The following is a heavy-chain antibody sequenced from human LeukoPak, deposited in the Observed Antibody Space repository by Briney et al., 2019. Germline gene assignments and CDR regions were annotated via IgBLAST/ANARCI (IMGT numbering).Heavy chain of an antibody. J-gene: IGHJ3*02. Sequence: ASVKVSCRASGYTFTGYYMHWVRQAPGQGLEWMGWINPNSGGTNYAQKFQGRVTMTRDTPISTAYMELSRLRSDDTAVYYCARVEYQLLYAFDIWGQGTMVTVSS. V-gene: IGHV1-2*02. D-gene: IGHD2-2*01. CDR2: INPNSGGT. CDR1: GYTFTGYY. CDR3: ARVEYQLLYAFDI.